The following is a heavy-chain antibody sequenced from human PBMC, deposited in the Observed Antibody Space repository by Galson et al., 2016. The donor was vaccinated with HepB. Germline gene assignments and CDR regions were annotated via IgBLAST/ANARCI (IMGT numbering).Heavy chain of an antibody. Sequence: SVKVSCKASGYTFTAYYIHWVRQAPGQGLEWMGRINPNNGDTNYAQKLQGRVPMTRDTSIRTAYMELSRLRFDDTVVYYCARGGPGVYDYPDYWGQGTLVTVSS. CDR3: ARGGPGVYDYPDY. D-gene: IGHD3-16*01. V-gene: IGHV1-2*05. CDR2: INPNNGDT. J-gene: IGHJ4*02. CDR1: GYTFTAYY.